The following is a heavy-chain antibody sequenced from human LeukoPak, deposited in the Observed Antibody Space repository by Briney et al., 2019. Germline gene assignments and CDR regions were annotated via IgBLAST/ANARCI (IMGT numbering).Heavy chain of an antibody. V-gene: IGHV1-69*13. D-gene: IGHD3-3*01. CDR2: ITPIFGTA. CDR3: ARYFYDRYGMDV. CDR1: GGTFSSYA. J-gene: IGHJ6*02. Sequence: ASVKVSCKASGGTFSSYAISWVRQAPGQGLEWMGGITPIFGTANYAQKFQGRVTITADESTSTAYMELSSLRSEDTAVYYCARYFYDRYGMDVWGQGTTVTVSS.